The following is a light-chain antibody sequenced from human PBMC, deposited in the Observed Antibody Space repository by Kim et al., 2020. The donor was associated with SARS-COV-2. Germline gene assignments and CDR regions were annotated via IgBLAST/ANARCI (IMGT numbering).Light chain of an antibody. Sequence: QSVLTQPPSVSAAPGQKVTISCSGSSSNIGKNYLSWYQQLPGTVPKLLIYDNNKRPSGIPDRFSGSKSGTSATLGISGLQTGDEAVYYCGTWDSSLSGLLFGGGTKLTVL. CDR3: GTWDSSLSGLL. CDR1: SSNIGKNY. V-gene: IGLV1-51*01. CDR2: DNN. J-gene: IGLJ2*01.